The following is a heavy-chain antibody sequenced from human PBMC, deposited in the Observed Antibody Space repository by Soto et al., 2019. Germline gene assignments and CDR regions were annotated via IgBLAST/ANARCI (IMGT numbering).Heavy chain of an antibody. J-gene: IGHJ4*02. Sequence: SETLSLTCAVYGGSFSGYYWSWIRQPPGKGLEWIGEINHSGSTNYNPSLKSRATISVDTSKNQFSLKLSSVTAADTFIYYGARGNGRNFDYWGQGTLVTV. D-gene: IGHD2-8*01. V-gene: IGHV4-34*01. CDR2: INHSGST. CDR1: GGSFSGYY. CDR3: ARGNGRNFDY.